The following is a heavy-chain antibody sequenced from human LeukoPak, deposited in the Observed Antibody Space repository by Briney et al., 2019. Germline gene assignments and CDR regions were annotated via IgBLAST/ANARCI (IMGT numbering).Heavy chain of an antibody. CDR1: EFTFSTYA. D-gene: IGHD3-16*01. V-gene: IGHV3-30-3*01. CDR2: ISSDAYSK. CDR3: ARGSGGDAYHPLDY. J-gene: IGHJ4*02. Sequence: GGSLRLSCAASEFTFSTYAMHWVRQAPGKGLEWVALISSDAYSKYNAASVKGRFTISRDNSKNTLSLQMNNLRPEDTAVYYCARGSGGDAYHPLDYWGQGILVTVSS.